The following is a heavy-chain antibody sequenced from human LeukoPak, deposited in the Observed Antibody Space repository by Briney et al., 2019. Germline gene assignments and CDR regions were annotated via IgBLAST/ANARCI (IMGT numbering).Heavy chain of an antibody. CDR2: NRAFNGNT. CDR3: ARAGIVVVVAATTDAFDI. Sequence: ASVKVSCTASGYTSTSDAISWVRHAPGQGVESMGWNRAFNGNTNYAQKLQGSVTMTTDTSTSTAYVELRSLRSDDTAVYSCARAGIVVVVAATTDAFDIWGQGTMVTVSS. V-gene: IGHV1-18*04. J-gene: IGHJ3*02. D-gene: IGHD2-15*01. CDR1: GYTSTSDA.